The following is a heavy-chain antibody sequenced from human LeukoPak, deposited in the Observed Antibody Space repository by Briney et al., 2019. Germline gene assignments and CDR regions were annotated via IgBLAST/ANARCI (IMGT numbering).Heavy chain of an antibody. CDR1: GGSFSGYY. Sequence: ASETLSLTCAVYGGSFSGYYWSWIRQPPGKGLEWIGEINHSGSTNYNPSLKSRVTISVDTSKNQFSLKLSSVTAADTAVYYCARDSGTTGEVKFDPWGQGTLVTVSS. CDR3: ARDSGTTGEVKFDP. J-gene: IGHJ5*02. CDR2: INHSGST. D-gene: IGHD3-10*01. V-gene: IGHV4-34*01.